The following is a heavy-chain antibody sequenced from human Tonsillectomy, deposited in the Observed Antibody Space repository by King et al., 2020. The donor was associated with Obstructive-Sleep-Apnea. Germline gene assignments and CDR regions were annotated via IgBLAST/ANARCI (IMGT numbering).Heavy chain of an antibody. CDR1: GFTFSSYA. CDR3: ASMVVTAIPNPDPADY. V-gene: IGHV3-30-3*01. J-gene: IGHJ4*02. CDR2: ISYDGSNK. D-gene: IGHD2-21*02. Sequence: VQLVESGGGVVQPGRSLRLSCAASGFTFSSYAMHWVRQAPGKGLEWVTVISYDGSNKYYADSVKGRFTISRDNSKNTLYLQMNSLRAEDTAVYYCASMVVTAIPNPDPADYWGQGTLVTVSS.